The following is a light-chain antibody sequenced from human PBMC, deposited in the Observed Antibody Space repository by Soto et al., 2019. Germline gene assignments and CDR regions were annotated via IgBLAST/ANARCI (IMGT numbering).Light chain of an antibody. CDR2: GAS. Sequence: EIVLTQSPGTLSLSPGERATLFCRASQSVATSQLAWYQQKPGQAPRLLIGASSRATGVPDRFIASGSGTDFTLTISRLEPEDFAVYYCQHRSAWPLTFGGGTKVEIK. CDR1: QSVATSQ. CDR3: QHRSAWPLT. J-gene: IGKJ4*01. V-gene: IGKV3D-20*02.